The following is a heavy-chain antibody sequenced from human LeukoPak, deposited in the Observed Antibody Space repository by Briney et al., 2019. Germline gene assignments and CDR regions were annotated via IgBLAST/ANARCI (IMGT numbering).Heavy chain of an antibody. CDR2: INHSGST. CDR1: GVSFSGYY. D-gene: IGHD6-13*01. J-gene: IGHJ4*02. CDR3: AATDGIAAAGYFDY. V-gene: IGHV4-34*01. Sequence: SETLSLTCAVYGVSFSGYYWSWIRQPPGKGLEWIGEINHSGSTNYNPSLKSRVTISVDTSKNQFSLKLSSVTAADTAVYYCAATDGIAAAGYFDYWGQGTLVTVSS.